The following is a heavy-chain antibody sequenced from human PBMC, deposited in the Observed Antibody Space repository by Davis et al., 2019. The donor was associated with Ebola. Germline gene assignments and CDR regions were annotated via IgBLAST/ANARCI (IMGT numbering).Heavy chain of an antibody. Sequence: GGSLRLSCAASGFTFDDYAMNWVRQVPGKGLEWVSGINWNGGSTGYADSVKGRFTISRDNSRNTLYLQMNGLRVEDTAIYYCAKDTSNIWFDVWGQGTMVTVSS. D-gene: IGHD1-26*01. CDR1: GFTFDDYA. J-gene: IGHJ3*01. CDR2: INWNGGST. V-gene: IGHV3-20*04. CDR3: AKDTSNIWFDV.